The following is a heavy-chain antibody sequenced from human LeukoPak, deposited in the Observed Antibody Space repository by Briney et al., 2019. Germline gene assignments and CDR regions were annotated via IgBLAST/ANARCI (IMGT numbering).Heavy chain of an antibody. CDR3: ARGIAKTTLNAFDL. V-gene: IGHV3-21*01. D-gene: IGHD4-11*01. J-gene: IGHJ3*01. CDR2: ISSSSSYI. Sequence: PGGSLRLSCAASGFTFSSYSMKWVRQAPGKGLEWVSSISSSSSYIYYADSVKGRFTISRDNDKNSLYLQMNSLRAEDTAVYYCARGIAKTTLNAFDLWGQGTMVTVSS. CDR1: GFTFSSYS.